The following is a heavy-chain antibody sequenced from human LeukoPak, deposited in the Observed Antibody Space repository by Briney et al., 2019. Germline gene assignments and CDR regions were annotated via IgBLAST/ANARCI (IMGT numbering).Heavy chain of an antibody. CDR1: GFTFSSYW. J-gene: IGHJ4*02. V-gene: IGHV3-72*01. CDR2: SRNKANSYTT. CDR3: ARAYSSAWYSPGY. D-gene: IGHD6-19*01. Sequence: GGSLRLSCAASGFTFSSYWMHWVRQAPGKGLEWVGRSRNKANSYTTDYAASVKGRFTISRDDSKNSLYLQMNSLKTEDTAVYYCARAYSSAWYSPGYWGQGTLVTVSS.